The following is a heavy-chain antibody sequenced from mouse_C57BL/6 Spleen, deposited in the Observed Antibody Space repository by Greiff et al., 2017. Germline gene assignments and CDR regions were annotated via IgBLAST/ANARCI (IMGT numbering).Heavy chain of an antibody. CDR1: GYTFTSYW. CDR3: ARGMRYDYDVGYAMDY. D-gene: IGHD2-4*01. CDR2: IYPGSGST. V-gene: IGHV1-55*01. J-gene: IGHJ4*01. Sequence: QVQLQQSGAELVKPGASVKMSCKASGYTFTSYWITWVKQRPGQGLEWIGDIYPGSGSTNYNEKFKSKATLTVDTSSSTAYMQLSSLTSEDSAVYYCARGMRYDYDVGYAMDYWGQGTSVTVSS.